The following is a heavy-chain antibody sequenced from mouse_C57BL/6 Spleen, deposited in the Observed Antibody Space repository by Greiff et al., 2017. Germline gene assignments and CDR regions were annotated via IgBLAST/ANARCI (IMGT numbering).Heavy chain of an antibody. V-gene: IGHV5-4*01. CDR3: ASLYYDCDGTPLYAMYY. CDR2: ISDGGSYT. J-gene: IGHJ4*01. Sequence: EVQLQESGGGLVKPGGSLKLSCAASGFTFSSYAMSWVRQTPEKRLEWVATISDGGSYTYYPDNVKGIFTISIDNAKNNLYLQMSHLKSEYTAMYYCASLYYDCDGTPLYAMYYWGQGTSVTVSS. CDR1: GFTFSSYA. D-gene: IGHD2-4*01.